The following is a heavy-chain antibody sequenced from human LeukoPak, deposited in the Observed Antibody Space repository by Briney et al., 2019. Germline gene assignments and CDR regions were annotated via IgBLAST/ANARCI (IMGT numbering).Heavy chain of an antibody. CDR1: GGSISSGGNY. D-gene: IGHD3-16*02. V-gene: IGHV4-31*03. J-gene: IGHJ4*02. CDR2: IYYVGNT. Sequence: SETLSLTCTVSGGSISSGGNYWSWLRQLPGKGLEWIGYIYYVGNTNYNPSLKSRLSMSVDTSKNQFSLRLTSVTAADTAVYYCARVEVIGSSRYFDYWGQGAMVSVSS. CDR3: ARVEVIGSSRYFDY.